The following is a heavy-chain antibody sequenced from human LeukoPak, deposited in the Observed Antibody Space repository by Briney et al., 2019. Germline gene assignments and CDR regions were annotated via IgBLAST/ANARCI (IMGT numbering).Heavy chain of an antibody. Sequence: GGSLRLSCAASGFTFSSYAMSWVRQAPGKGLEWVSAISGSGGSTYYADSVKGRFTISRDNSKNTLYLQMNSLRAEDTAVYYCAKDRDSSGWSPPLSWFDYWGQGTLVTVSS. D-gene: IGHD6-19*01. J-gene: IGHJ5*01. CDR3: AKDRDSSGWSPPLSWFDY. CDR2: ISGSGGST. V-gene: IGHV3-23*01. CDR1: GFTFSSYA.